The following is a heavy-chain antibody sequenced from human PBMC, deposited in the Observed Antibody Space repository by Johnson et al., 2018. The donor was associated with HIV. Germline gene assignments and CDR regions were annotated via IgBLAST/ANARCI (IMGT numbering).Heavy chain of an antibody. CDR1: GFTFSNYG. CDR3: ARAFDPRAFDI. D-gene: IGHD2/OR15-2a*01. J-gene: IGHJ3*02. CDR2: ISSSGSTI. V-gene: IGHV3-48*04. Sequence: VQLVESGGGVVQPGGSLRLSCAASGFTFSNYGMHWVRQAPGKGLEWVSYISSSGSTIYYADSVKGRFTISRDNAKHSLYLQMNSLRAEDTAVYYCARAFDPRAFDIWGQGTMVTVSS.